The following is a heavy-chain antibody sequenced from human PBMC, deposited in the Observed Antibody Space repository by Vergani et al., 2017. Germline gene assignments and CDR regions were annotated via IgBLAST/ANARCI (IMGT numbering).Heavy chain of an antibody. D-gene: IGHD2-2*01. Sequence: QVQLVQSGAEVKKPGASVKVSCKASGGTFSSYAISWVRQAPGQGLEWMGGIIPIFGTANYAQKFQGRVTITADESTSTAYMELSSLRSEDTAVYYCARYSEDCSSTSCARRGGYYYYYYMDVWGKGTTVTVSS. CDR1: GGTFSSYA. CDR3: ARYSEDCSSTSCARRGGYYYYYYMDV. CDR2: IIPIFGTA. J-gene: IGHJ6*03. V-gene: IGHV1-69*01.